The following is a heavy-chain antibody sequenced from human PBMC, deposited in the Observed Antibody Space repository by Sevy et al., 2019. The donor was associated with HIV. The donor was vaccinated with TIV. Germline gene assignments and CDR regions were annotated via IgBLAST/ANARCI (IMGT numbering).Heavy chain of an antibody. Sequence: GSLRLSCAASGFTFSSYAMHWVRQAPGKGLEWVAVISYDGSNKYYADSVKGRFTISRDNSKNTLYLQMNSLRAEDTAVYYCARVGMGGYSYGYDYYYGMDVWGQGTTVTVSS. D-gene: IGHD5-18*01. J-gene: IGHJ6*02. CDR3: ARVGMGGYSYGYDYYYGMDV. V-gene: IGHV3-30*04. CDR1: GFTFSSYA. CDR2: ISYDGSNK.